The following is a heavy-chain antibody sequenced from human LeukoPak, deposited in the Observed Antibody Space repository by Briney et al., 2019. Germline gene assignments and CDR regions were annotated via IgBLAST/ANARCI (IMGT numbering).Heavy chain of an antibody. J-gene: IGHJ4*02. CDR1: GGSISSSSYY. D-gene: IGHD5-24*01. CDR3: ARTNRYVENFDY. V-gene: IGHV4-39*01. Sequence: SETLSLTCTVSGGSISSSSYYWDWIRQPPGKGLEWIGSIYYSGSTYYNPSLKSRITISVDTSKNQFSLKLSSVTAADTAVYYCARTNRYVENFDYWGQGSLVTVSS. CDR2: IYYSGST.